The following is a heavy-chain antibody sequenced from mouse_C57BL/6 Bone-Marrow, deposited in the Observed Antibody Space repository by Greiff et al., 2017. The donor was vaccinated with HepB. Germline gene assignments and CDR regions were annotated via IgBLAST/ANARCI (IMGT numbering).Heavy chain of an antibody. CDR3: ARAAAQAWFAY. CDR1: GFTFSDYY. Sequence: EVNVVESEGGLVQPGSSMKLSCTASGFTFSDYYMAWVRQVPEKGLEWVANINYDGSSTYYLDSLKSRFIISRDNAKNILYLQMSSLKSEDTATYYCARAAAQAWFAYWGQGTLVTVSA. D-gene: IGHD3-2*02. J-gene: IGHJ3*01. V-gene: IGHV5-16*01. CDR2: INYDGSST.